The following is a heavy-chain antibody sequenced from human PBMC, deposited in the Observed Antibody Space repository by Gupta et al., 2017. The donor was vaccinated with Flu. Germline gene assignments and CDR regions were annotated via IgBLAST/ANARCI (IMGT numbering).Heavy chain of an antibody. Sequence: QVQLVESGGGVVQPGRSLRLSCAASGFMFSNYGMHWLRQAPGKGLEWVAVTSYDGTTKYYADSVKGRFTISRDNSKNTLYLQMNSLGPEDTAVYHCAKDHPRRTYCFDCWGQGTLVTVSS. D-gene: IGHD2-15*01. CDR1: GFMFSNYG. CDR2: TSYDGTTK. J-gene: IGHJ4*02. CDR3: AKDHPRRTYCFDC. V-gene: IGHV3-30*18.